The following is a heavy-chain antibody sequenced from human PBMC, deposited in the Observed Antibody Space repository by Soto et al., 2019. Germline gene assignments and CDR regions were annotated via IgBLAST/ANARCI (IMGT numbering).Heavy chain of an antibody. D-gene: IGHD3-22*01. CDR1: GYTFTSYA. V-gene: IGHV1-3*01. Sequence: WASVKVSCKASGYTFTSYAMHWVRQAPGQRLEWMGWINAGNGNTKYSQKFQGRVTITRDTSASTAYMELSSLRSEDTAVYYCAREGYYYDSSEAFDIWGQGTMVTVSS. CDR2: INAGNGNT. J-gene: IGHJ3*02. CDR3: AREGYYYDSSEAFDI.